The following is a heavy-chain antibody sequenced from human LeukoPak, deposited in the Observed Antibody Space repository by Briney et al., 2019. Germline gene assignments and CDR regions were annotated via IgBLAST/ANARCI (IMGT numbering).Heavy chain of an antibody. V-gene: IGHV3-66*02. Sequence: GGSPRLSCAASGFTVSSNFMSWVRQAPGKGLEWVSVIYSGGSTYYADSVRGRFTISTDNSKNTLYLQMNSLRPEDTAVYYCARDGSAYSLEYWGQGTLVTVSS. J-gene: IGHJ4*02. CDR2: IYSGGST. CDR3: ARDGSAYSLEY. CDR1: GFTVSSNF. D-gene: IGHD3-3*01.